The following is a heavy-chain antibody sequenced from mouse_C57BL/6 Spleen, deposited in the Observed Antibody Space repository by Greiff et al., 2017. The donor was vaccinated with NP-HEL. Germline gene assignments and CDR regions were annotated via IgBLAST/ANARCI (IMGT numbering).Heavy chain of an antibody. V-gene: IGHV1-80*01. Sequence: QVQLQQSGAELVKPGASVKISCKASGYAFSSYWMNWVKQRPGKGLEWIGQIYPGDGDTNYNGKFKGKATLTADKSSSTAYMQLSSLTSEDSAVYFCAREGALYYGSSYGYFDVWGTGTTVTVSS. CDR3: AREGALYYGSSYGYFDV. CDR2: IYPGDGDT. D-gene: IGHD1-1*01. J-gene: IGHJ1*03. CDR1: GYAFSSYW.